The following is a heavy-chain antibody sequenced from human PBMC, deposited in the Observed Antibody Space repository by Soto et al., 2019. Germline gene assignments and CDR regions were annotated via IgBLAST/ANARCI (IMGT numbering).Heavy chain of an antibody. CDR1: GGSISSYY. CDR2: IYYSGST. Sequence: PSETLSLTCTVSGGSISSYYWSWIRQPPGKGLEWIGYIYYSGSTNYNPSLKSRVTISVDTSKNQFSLKLSSVTAADTAVYYCARLEYQGLVVVAAPPDAFDIWGQGTMVTGSS. J-gene: IGHJ3*02. CDR3: ARLEYQGLVVVAAPPDAFDI. D-gene: IGHD2-15*01. V-gene: IGHV4-59*08.